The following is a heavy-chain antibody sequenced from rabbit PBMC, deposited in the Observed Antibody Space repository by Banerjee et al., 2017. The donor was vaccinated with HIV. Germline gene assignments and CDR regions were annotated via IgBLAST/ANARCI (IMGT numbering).Heavy chain of an antibody. D-gene: IGHD1-1*01. CDR1: GIDFSSYYY. CDR2: IVIGSSDST. Sequence: QEQLEESGGGLVKPGASLTLTCTASGIDFSSYYYMCWVRQAPGKGLEWIACIVIGSSDSTYYASWAKGRFTISKTSSTTVTLQMTSLTAADTATYFCARDPYYPSTIPLWGQGTLVTVS. CDR3: ARDPYYPSTIPL. V-gene: IGHV1S45*01. J-gene: IGHJ6*01.